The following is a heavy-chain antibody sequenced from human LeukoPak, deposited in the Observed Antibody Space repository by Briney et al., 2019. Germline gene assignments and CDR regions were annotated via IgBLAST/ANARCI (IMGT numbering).Heavy chain of an antibody. D-gene: IGHD3-22*01. CDR2: IYYNGKT. V-gene: IGHV4-39*07. CDR3: ARAGTPITMIVVESNWFDP. J-gene: IGHJ5*02. CDR1: GGSVTYTNYY. Sequence: SETLSLTCTVSGGSVTYTNYYWGWIRQPPGKGLQWIGVIYYNGKTYYNPSLKSRVTVAVDTSKNQFSLKLSSVTAADTAVYYCARAGTPITMIVVESNWFDPWGQGTLVTVSS.